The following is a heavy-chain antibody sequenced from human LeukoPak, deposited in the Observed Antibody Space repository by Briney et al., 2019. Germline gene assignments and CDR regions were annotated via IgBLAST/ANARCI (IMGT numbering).Heavy chain of an antibody. CDR2: ISGSGGRT. V-gene: IGHV3-23*01. CDR3: AKGGQDFDFWRFDY. J-gene: IGHJ4*02. Sequence: GGSLRLSCAASGFSFNVYAMSWVRQAPGKGLEWVSSISGSGGRTYYTNSVKGRFTISRENFKNTVYLEMNNLGAEDTALYYCAKGGQDFDFWRFDYWGQGNLVIVSS. CDR1: GFSFNVYA. D-gene: IGHD3-3*01.